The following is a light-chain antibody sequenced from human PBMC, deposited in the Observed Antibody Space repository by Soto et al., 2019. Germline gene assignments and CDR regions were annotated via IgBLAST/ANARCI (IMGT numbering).Light chain of an antibody. CDR1: QTISSW. V-gene: IGKV1-5*03. Sequence: SHSALSGSVGSIVHITCRASQTISSWLAWYQQKPGKAPKLLIYKASSLESGVPSRFSGSGSGTEFTLTISRLQPDDFATYYCQQYTSYWTFGQGTKVDI. CDR3: QQYTSYWT. CDR2: KAS. J-gene: IGKJ1*01.